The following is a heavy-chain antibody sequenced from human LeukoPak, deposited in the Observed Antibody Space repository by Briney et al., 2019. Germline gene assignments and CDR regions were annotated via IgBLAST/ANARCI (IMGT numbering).Heavy chain of an antibody. V-gene: IGHV3-13*04. Sequence: GGSLRLSCAASGFTFSSYDMHWVRQATGKGLEWVSAIGTAGDTYYPGSVKGRFTISRENAKNSLYLQTNSLRAGDTAVYYCARELRYFDWSKGDYGMDVWGQGTTVTVSS. D-gene: IGHD3-9*01. J-gene: IGHJ6*02. CDR3: ARELRYFDWSKGDYGMDV. CDR2: IGTAGDT. CDR1: GFTFSSYD.